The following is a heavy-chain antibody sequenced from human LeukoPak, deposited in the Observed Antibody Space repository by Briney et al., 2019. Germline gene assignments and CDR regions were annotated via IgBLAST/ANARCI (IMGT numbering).Heavy chain of an antibody. CDR3: ARDNSPGYYYDSSGYDEYFQH. D-gene: IGHD3-22*01. Sequence: GGSLRLSCAASGFTFSNHGMNWVRQAPGKGLEWVSAISGSGGSTYYADSVKGRFTISRDNSKNTLHLQMNSLRAEDTAVYYCARDNSPGYYYDSSGYDEYFQHWGQGTLVTVSS. CDR1: GFTFSNHG. CDR2: ISGSGGST. J-gene: IGHJ1*01. V-gene: IGHV3-23*01.